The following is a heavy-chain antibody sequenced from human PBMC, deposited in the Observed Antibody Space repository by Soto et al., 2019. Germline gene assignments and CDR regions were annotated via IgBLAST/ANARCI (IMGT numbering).Heavy chain of an antibody. Sequence: GGSLRLSCAASGFTFSSYGMHWVRQAPGKGLEWVAVIWYDGSNKYYADSVKGRFTISRDNSKNTLYLQMNSLRAEDTAVYYCARDNYYGSGRNGGFDYWGQGTLVTVSS. CDR1: GFTFSSYG. CDR3: ARDNYYGSGRNGGFDY. D-gene: IGHD3-10*01. CDR2: IWYDGSNK. J-gene: IGHJ4*02. V-gene: IGHV3-33*01.